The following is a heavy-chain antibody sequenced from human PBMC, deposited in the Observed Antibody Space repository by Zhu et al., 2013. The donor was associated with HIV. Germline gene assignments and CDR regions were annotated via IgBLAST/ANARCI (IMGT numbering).Heavy chain of an antibody. CDR1: GGTFSSYA. D-gene: IGHD3-22*01. V-gene: IGHV1-69*01. CDR3: ARGEPHNYYDTRNWFDP. CDR2: IIPIFGTA. Sequence: QVQLVQSGAEVKKPGSSVKVSCKASGGTFSSYAISWVRQAPGQGLEWMGGIIPIFGTANYAQKFQGRVTITADESTSTAYMELSSLRSEDTAVYYCARGEPHNYYDTRNWFDPWGQGNPGSPSPQ. J-gene: IGHJ5*02.